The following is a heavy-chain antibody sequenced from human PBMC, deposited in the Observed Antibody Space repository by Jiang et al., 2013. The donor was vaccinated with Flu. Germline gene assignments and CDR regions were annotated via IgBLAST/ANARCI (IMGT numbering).Heavy chain of an antibody. D-gene: IGHD3-10*01. CDR3: AKGSSASGTSSFISDY. V-gene: IGHV3-23*01. Sequence: SWGGLVQPGGSLRLSCAASGFTFGSFVMHWVRQVPGKGLEYVSAIAGGGVSTSYADFVQGRFTISRDNSKNTLYLQMNSLRAEDTAIYYCAKGSSASGTSSFISDYWGQGT. J-gene: IGHJ4*02. CDR1: GFTFGSFV. CDR2: IAGGGVST.